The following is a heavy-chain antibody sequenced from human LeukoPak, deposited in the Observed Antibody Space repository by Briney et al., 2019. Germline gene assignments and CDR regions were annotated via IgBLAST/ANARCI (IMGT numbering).Heavy chain of an antibody. Sequence: GGSLRLSCAASGFTFSSYWMSWVRQAPGKGLEWVANIKQDGSEKYYVDSVKGRFTISRDNAKNSLYLQMSSLRAEDTAVYYCARYDYDVLDAFDIWGQGTKATVSS. CDR3: ARYDYDVLDAFDI. V-gene: IGHV3-7*01. CDR1: GFTFSSYW. CDR2: IKQDGSEK. J-gene: IGHJ3*02. D-gene: IGHD3-22*01.